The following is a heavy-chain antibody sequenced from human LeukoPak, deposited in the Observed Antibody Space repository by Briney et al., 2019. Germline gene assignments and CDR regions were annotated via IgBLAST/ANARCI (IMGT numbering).Heavy chain of an antibody. CDR3: ARDSSGYYYGLNYYYYMDV. CDR1: GGTFSSYA. V-gene: IGHV1-69*05. CDR2: IIPIFGTA. D-gene: IGHD3-22*01. J-gene: IGHJ6*03. Sequence: ASVKVSCKASGGTFSSYAISWVRQAPAQGLEWMGGIIPIFGTANYAQKFQGRVTITTDESTSTAYMELSSLRSEDTAVYYCARDSSGYYYGLNYYYYMDVWGKGTTVTVSS.